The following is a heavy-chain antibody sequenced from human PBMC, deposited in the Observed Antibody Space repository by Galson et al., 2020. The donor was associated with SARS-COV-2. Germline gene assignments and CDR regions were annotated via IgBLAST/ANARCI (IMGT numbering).Heavy chain of an antibody. J-gene: IGHJ5*02. CDR2: IRRDGSDK. CDR3: AKDRPDECFDP. D-gene: IGHD2-2*01. V-gene: IGHV3-30*02. Sequence: LGGGRECKTKIRRDGSDKCYADSVKGRFTISRDDSKSTLYLQMNSLRSEDSGVYYCAKDRPDECFDPWGQGTVVIVSS.